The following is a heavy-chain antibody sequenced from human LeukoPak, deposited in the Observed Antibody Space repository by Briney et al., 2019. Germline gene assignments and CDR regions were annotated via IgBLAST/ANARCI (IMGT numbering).Heavy chain of an antibody. Sequence: SETLSLTCTVSGGSIISSSYYWGWIRQPPGKGLEWIGSIYYSGSTYYNPSLKSRVTISVDTSKNQFSLKLSSVTAADTAVYYCAVAVAGTGYYYGMDVWGQGTTVTVSS. CDR1: GGSIISSSYY. J-gene: IGHJ6*02. D-gene: IGHD6-19*01. CDR3: AVAVAGTGYYYGMDV. V-gene: IGHV4-39*07. CDR2: IYYSGST.